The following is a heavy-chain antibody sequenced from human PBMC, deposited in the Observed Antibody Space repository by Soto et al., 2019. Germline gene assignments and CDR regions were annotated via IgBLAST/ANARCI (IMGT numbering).Heavy chain of an antibody. CDR1: GGSISSYY. J-gene: IGHJ5*02. V-gene: IGHV4-59*08. D-gene: IGHD4-4*01. CDR3: ARLSGSTVTTFWFDP. Sequence: SETLCLTCTVSGGSISSYYWILIRPTPGKGLEWIGYIYYSGSTNYNPSLKSRVTISVDTSKNQFSLKLSSVTAADTAVYYCARLSGSTVTTFWFDPWGQGTLVTVSS. CDR2: IYYSGST.